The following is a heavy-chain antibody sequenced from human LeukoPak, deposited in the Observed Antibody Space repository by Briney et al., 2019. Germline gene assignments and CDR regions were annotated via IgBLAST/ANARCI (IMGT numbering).Heavy chain of an antibody. D-gene: IGHD5-18*01. V-gene: IGHV1-8*01. CDR2: MNPNSGNT. CDR1: GYTFTSYD. J-gene: IGHJ3*02. CDR3: ATQAGGYSYSSDAFDI. Sequence: ASVKVSCKASGYTFTSYDINWVRQATGQGLEWMGWMNPNSGNTGYAQKFQGRVTMTRNTSISTAYMELSSLRSEDTAVYYCATQAGGYSYSSDAFDIWGQGTMVTVSS.